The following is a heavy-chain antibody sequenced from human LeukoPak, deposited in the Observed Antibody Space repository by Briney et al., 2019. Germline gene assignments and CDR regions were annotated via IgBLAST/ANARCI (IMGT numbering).Heavy chain of an antibody. D-gene: IGHD3-10*01. J-gene: IGHJ4*02. CDR2: VSSGASST. V-gene: IGHV3-23*01. CDR1: GFTFSTYA. Sequence: GGSLRLSCAASGFTFSTYAVSWVRQAPGKGLEWVSAVSSGASSTYYADSVRGRFTISRDNSKNTLYLQMNSLSADDTAVYYCAKDARGSEGFWGQGTLVTVSS. CDR3: AKDARGSEGF.